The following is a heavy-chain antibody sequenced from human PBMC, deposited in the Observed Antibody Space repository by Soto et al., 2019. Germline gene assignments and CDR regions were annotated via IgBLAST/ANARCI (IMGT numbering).Heavy chain of an antibody. V-gene: IGHV3-23*01. CDR3: ARESKWYGGQYFQD. J-gene: IGHJ1*01. CDR2: ISGSGDKT. D-gene: IGHD2-8*01. CDR1: GFTFKYYA. Sequence: EVQLLQSGGGLAQPGTSLRLSCAASGFTFKYYAMTWVRQAPGKGLEWVSTISGSGDKTEYADSVKGRFRVSRDNSKDTLYLHMDSLRADDTALYYCARESKWYGGQYFQDWGQGTLVTVSS.